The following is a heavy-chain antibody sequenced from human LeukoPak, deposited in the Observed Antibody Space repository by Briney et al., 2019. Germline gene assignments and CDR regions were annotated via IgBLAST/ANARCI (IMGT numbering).Heavy chain of an antibody. D-gene: IGHD3-22*01. V-gene: IGHV7-4-1*02. CDR3: AIHPSDSSGYFSY. Sequence: ASVNVSCKASGYTFSSCAINWVRQAPGQGLEYMGWIDTKTGNPTYAQGFTGRFVFSLDTSVSTAYLQISSLKAEDTAMYYCAIHPSDSSGYFSYWGQGALVTVSS. CDR1: GYTFSSCA. CDR2: IDTKTGNP. J-gene: IGHJ4*02.